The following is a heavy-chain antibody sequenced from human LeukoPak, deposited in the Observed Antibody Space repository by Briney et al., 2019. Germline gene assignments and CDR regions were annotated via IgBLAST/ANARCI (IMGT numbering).Heavy chain of an antibody. J-gene: IGHJ4*02. CDR2: ISWNSGSI. Sequence: QPGRSLRLSCAASGFTFGDYAMHWVRQAPGKGLEWVSGISWNSGSIGYADSVKGRFTISRDNAKNSLYLQMNSLRAEDTALYYCAKASLRGGYNPYYFDYWGQGTLVTVSS. D-gene: IGHD5-24*01. CDR1: GFTFGDYA. CDR3: AKASLRGGYNPYYFDY. V-gene: IGHV3-9*01.